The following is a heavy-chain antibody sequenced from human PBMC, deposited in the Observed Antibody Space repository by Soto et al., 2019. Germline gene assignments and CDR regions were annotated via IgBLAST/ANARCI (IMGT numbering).Heavy chain of an antibody. J-gene: IGHJ3*02. V-gene: IGHV3-30*18. CDR1: GFTFSSYG. D-gene: IGHD1-26*01. CDR3: AKDVHWGGWELLSAFDI. Sequence: GGSLRLSCAASGFTFSSYGMHWVRQAPGKGLEWVAVISYDGSNKYYADSVKGRFTISRDNSKNTLYLQMNSLRAEDTAVYYCAKDVHWGGWELLSAFDIWGQGTMVTVSS. CDR2: ISYDGSNK.